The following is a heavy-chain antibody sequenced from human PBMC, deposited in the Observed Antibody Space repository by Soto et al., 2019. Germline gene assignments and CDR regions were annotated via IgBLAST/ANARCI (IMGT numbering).Heavy chain of an antibody. CDR1: GFTFSSYG. V-gene: IGHV3-30*18. CDR3: AKDRMGAGVRGYFDY. J-gene: IGHJ4*02. Sequence: QVQLVESGGGVVQPGRSLRLSCAASGFTFSSYGMHWVRQAPGKGLERVAVIIYDGSTKYYADSVKGRFTISRDNSKSTLYLQMNSLRAEDTAVYYCAKDRMGAGVRGYFDYWGQGTLVTVSS. CDR2: IIYDGSTK. D-gene: IGHD3-10*01.